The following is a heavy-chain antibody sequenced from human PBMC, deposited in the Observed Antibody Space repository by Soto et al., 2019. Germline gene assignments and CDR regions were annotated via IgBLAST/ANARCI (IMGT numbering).Heavy chain of an antibody. J-gene: IGHJ6*02. CDR3: ARDSGSFFNYYYGMDV. D-gene: IGHD1-26*01. V-gene: IGHV4-4*08. CDR2: IYYSGST. Sequence: SETLSLTYTVSGGSISGYYWRWIRQPPGKGLEWIGSIYYSGSTYYNPSLKSRVTISVDTSKNQFSLKLSSVTAADTAVYYCARDSGSFFNYYYGMDVWGQGTTVTVSS. CDR1: GGSISGYY.